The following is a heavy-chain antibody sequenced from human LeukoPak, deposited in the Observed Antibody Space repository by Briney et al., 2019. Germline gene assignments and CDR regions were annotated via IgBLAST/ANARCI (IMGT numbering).Heavy chain of an antibody. Sequence: SETLSLTCTVSGGSISSSNYYGGWIRQPPGKGLEWIGSIYYSGSTSYNPSLKSRVTIYIDTSKNQFSLKLSSVTAADTAVYYCAREIRFLEWLSPYYYGMDVWGQGTTVTVSS. CDR2: IYYSGST. J-gene: IGHJ6*02. D-gene: IGHD3-3*01. CDR1: GGSISSSNYY. V-gene: IGHV4-39*07. CDR3: AREIRFLEWLSPYYYGMDV.